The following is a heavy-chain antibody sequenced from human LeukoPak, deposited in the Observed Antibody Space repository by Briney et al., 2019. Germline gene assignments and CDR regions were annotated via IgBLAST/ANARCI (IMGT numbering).Heavy chain of an antibody. D-gene: IGHD2-15*01. J-gene: IGHJ6*02. CDR1: GGSFSGYY. CDR3: ARGKGLGYCSGGSRYPYYYYYYGMDV. CDR2: INHSGST. V-gene: IGHV4-34*01. Sequence: SETLSLTCAVYGGSFSGYYWSWIRQPPGKGLEWIGEINHSGSTNYNPSLKSRVTISVDTSKNQFSLKLSSVTAADTAVYYCARGKGLGYCSGGSRYPYYYYYYGMDVWGQGTTVTVSS.